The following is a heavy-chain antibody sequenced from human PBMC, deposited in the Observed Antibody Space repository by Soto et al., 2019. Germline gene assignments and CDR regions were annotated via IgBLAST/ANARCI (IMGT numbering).Heavy chain of an antibody. V-gene: IGHV1-18*01. CDR2: ISAYNGNT. D-gene: IGHD6-13*01. CDR1: GYTFTSYG. CDR3: ARVLRAYSSSWYPEVDYFDY. Sequence: GASVKVSCKASGYTFTSYGISWVRQAPGQGLEWMGWISAYNGNTNYAQKLQGRVTMTTDTSTSTAYMELRSLRSDDTAVYYCARVLRAYSSSWYPEVDYFDYWGQGTLVTVSS. J-gene: IGHJ4*02.